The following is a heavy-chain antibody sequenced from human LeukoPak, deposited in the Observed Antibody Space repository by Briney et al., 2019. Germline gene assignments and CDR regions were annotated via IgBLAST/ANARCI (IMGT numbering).Heavy chain of an antibody. CDR1: GFSYSSHN. CDR2: ISGSSSTI. Sequence: GGSLRLSCAASGFSYSSHNMNWVRQGPGKGLEWVSYISGSSSTIYYADSVKGRFTISRDNAKNSLYLQMNSLRAEDTAVYYCARDGPSCSSTSCYSDAFDIWGQGTVVTVSS. D-gene: IGHD2-2*01. CDR3: ARDGPSCSSTSCYSDAFDI. V-gene: IGHV3-48*04. J-gene: IGHJ3*02.